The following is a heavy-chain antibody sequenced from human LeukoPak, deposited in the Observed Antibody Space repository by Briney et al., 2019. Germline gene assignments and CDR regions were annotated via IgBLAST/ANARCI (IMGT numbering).Heavy chain of an antibody. CDR2: INHSGST. V-gene: IGHV4-34*01. CDR1: GGSFSGYY. CDR3: ARGIRYYYGSGSSYYFDY. D-gene: IGHD3-10*01. Sequence: SETLSLTCAVYGGSFSGYYWSWIRQPPGKGLEWIGEINHSGSTNYNPSLKSRVTISVDTSKNQFSLKLSSVTAADTAVYYCARGIRYYYGSGSSYYFDYWGQGTLVTVSS. J-gene: IGHJ4*02.